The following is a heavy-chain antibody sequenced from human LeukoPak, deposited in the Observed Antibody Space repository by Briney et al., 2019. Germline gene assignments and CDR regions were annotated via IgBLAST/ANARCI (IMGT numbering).Heavy chain of an antibody. CDR2: VKEDGSEE. V-gene: IGHV3-7*01. CDR3: ARLLHYERGVYRPVDC. J-gene: IGHJ4*02. Sequence: PGGSLRLSCAASGFTFSSYAMSWVRQAPGKGLEWVANVKEDGSEENYVDSVKGRFTISRDNAVKSLYLQMNSLRAEDTAVYFCARLLHYERGVYRPVDCWGQGTLVAVSS. D-gene: IGHD5/OR15-5a*01. CDR1: GFTFSSYA.